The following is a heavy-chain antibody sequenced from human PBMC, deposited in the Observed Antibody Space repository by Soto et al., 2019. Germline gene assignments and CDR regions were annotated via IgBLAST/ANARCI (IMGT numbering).Heavy chain of an antibody. D-gene: IGHD1-1*01. CDR3: AKDPPTTGTTFDY. CDR2: INKSGGST. CDR1: GFTFSSFA. J-gene: IGHJ4*02. Sequence: PGGSLRLSCAASGFTFSSFAISWVRQAPGKGLEWVSTINKSGGSTYYADPVKGRFTISRDNSKNMLFLQINGLRAEDTAVYYCAKDPPTTGTTFDYWGRGTLVTVSS. V-gene: IGHV3-23*01.